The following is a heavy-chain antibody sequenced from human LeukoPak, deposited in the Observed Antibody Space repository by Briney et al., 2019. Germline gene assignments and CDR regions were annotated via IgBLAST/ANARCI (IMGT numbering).Heavy chain of an antibody. Sequence: GGSLRLSCAASGFTFDDYAMHWVRQPPGKGLEWVSSISWNSLNTGYADSVKGRFTISRDSAKNSLYLQMNSLRPEDTALYYCARDRGTYNYGMDVWGQGTTATVSS. J-gene: IGHJ6*02. CDR3: ARDRGTYNYGMDV. CDR2: ISWNSLNT. CDR1: GFTFDDYA. D-gene: IGHD1-1*01. V-gene: IGHV3-9*01.